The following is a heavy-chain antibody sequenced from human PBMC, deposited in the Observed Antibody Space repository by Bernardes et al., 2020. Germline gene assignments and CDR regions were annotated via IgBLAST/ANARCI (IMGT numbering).Heavy chain of an antibody. CDR2: IGTAGDT. CDR3: ARVDGDPNYYYGMDV. J-gene: IGHJ6*04. D-gene: IGHD4-17*01. Sequence: GGSLRLSCAASGFTFSSYDMHWVRQATGTGLEWVSAIGTAGDTYYPGSVKGRFTISRENAKNSLYLQMNSLRAGDTAVYYCARVDGDPNYYYGMDVWGKGTTVTVSS. V-gene: IGHV3-13*01. CDR1: GFTFSSYD.